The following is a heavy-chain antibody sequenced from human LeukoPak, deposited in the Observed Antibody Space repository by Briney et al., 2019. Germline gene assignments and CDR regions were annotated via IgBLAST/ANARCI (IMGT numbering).Heavy chain of an antibody. CDR1: GYSISSGYY. D-gene: IGHD1-26*01. J-gene: IGHJ4*02. CDR2: IYHSGST. CDR3: ARDRGSGSYGHVGYFDY. V-gene: IGHV4-38-2*02. Sequence: KPSETLSLTCTVSGYSISSGYYWGWIRQPPGKGLEWIGSIYHSGSTYYNPSLKSRVTISVDTSKNQFSLKLSSVTAADTAVYYCARDRGSGSYGHVGYFDYWGQGTLVTGSS.